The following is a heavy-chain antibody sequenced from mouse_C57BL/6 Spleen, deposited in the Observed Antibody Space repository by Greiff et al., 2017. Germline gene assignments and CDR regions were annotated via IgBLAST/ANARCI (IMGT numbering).Heavy chain of an antibody. D-gene: IGHD2-3*01. CDR2: IYPGDGDT. J-gene: IGHJ4*01. V-gene: IGHV1-82*01. CDR1: GYAFSSSW. Sequence: QVQLQQSGPELVKPGASVKISCKASGYAFSSSWMNWVKQRPGKGLEWIGRIYPGDGDTKYNGKFKGKATLTADKSSSTAYLQLSSLTSEDSAVYFCAKEKRWLLPPYYAMDYWGQGTSVTVSS. CDR3: AKEKRWLLPPYYAMDY.